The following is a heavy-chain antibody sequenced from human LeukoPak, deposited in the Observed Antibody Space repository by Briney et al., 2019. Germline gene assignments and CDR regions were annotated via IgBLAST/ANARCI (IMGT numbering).Heavy chain of an antibody. D-gene: IGHD3-22*01. CDR2: ISSSSSYI. Sequence: GGSLRLSCAASGFTFSSYSMNWVRQAPGEGLEWVPSISSSSSYIYYADSVKGRFTISRDNAKNSLYLQMNSLRAEDTAVYYCARDRSSRYYYDSSGYCVYWGQGTLVTVSS. CDR3: ARDRSSRYYYDSSGYCVY. V-gene: IGHV3-21*01. CDR1: GFTFSSYS. J-gene: IGHJ4*02.